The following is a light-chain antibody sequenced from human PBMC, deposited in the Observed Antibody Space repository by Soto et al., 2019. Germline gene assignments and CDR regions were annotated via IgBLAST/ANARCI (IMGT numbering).Light chain of an antibody. Sequence: DIPMTQSPSSLSASVGDRVTITCRASQSVSTYLSWYQQKPGKAPNLLIYGASSLQSGVPSRFSGSGSGTDFALTISSLQPEDFATYYCQQTYSTPPWTFGQGTKVEIK. J-gene: IGKJ1*01. CDR1: QSVSTY. CDR3: QQTYSTPPWT. V-gene: IGKV1-39*01. CDR2: GAS.